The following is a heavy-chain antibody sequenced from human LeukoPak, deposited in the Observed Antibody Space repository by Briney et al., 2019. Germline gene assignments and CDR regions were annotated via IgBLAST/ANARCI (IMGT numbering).Heavy chain of an antibody. CDR1: GGSISSGGNY. CDR3: ARAQFDIVVVPASALYGMDV. J-gene: IGHJ6*02. D-gene: IGHD2-2*01. Sequence: SETLSLTCTVSGGSISSGGNYWSWIRQHPGKGLEWIGYIYYSGSTYYNPSLKSRVTISVDTSKNQFSLKLSSVTAADTAVYYCARAQFDIVVVPASALYGMDVWGQGTTVTVSS. CDR2: IYYSGST. V-gene: IGHV4-31*03.